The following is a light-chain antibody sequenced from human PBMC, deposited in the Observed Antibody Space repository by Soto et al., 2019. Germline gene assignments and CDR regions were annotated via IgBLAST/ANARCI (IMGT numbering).Light chain of an antibody. J-gene: IGKJ4*01. Sequence: AIQMTQSPSSLSASVGDRVTITCRASQGIRNELGWYQQKPGKAPKLLLYGASSLQSGVPSRFSGSGSGTDFTLTISSLQPEDFATYYCQMCDSAHALTFGGGTKVEIK. V-gene: IGKV1-6*01. CDR2: GAS. CDR1: QGIRNE. CDR3: QMCDSAHALT.